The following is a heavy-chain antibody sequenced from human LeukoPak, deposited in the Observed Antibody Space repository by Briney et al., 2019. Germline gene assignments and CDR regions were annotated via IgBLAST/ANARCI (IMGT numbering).Heavy chain of an antibody. CDR2: FDPEDGET. CDR1: GYTLTGLS. CDR3: ATGRTTVTTPLDY. J-gene: IGHJ4*02. Sequence: ASVKVSCXVSGYTLTGLSMHWVRQAPGKGLEWMGGFDPEDGETIYAQKFQGRVTMTEDTSTDTAYMELSSLRSEDTAVYYCATGRTTVTTPLDYWGQGTLVTVSS. V-gene: IGHV1-24*01. D-gene: IGHD4-17*01.